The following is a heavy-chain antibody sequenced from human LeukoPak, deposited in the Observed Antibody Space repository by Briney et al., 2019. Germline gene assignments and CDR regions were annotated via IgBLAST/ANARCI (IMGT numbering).Heavy chain of an antibody. D-gene: IGHD2-2*01. Sequence: GSLSLSCAASGFTFNEFAMHWVRQATGKGLEWVSFVSGDGGRTDYADSVKGRFTISRDNSKNSLYLQMNSLTAEDTAFYFCARDRMSRAPTYFHHWGQGTLVTVSA. CDR2: VSGDGGRT. CDR1: GFTFNEFA. V-gene: IGHV3-43*02. J-gene: IGHJ1*01. CDR3: ARDRMSRAPTYFHH.